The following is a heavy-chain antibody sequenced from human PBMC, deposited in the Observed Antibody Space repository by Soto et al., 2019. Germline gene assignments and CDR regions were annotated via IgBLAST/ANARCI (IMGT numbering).Heavy chain of an antibody. J-gene: IGHJ5*02. CDR3: ERHKLPYRPPDEVPRWFEP. CDR1: GFSITARNYY. D-gene: IGHD1-1*01. CDR2: VYHSGST. Sequence: SETLSLTCSVSGFSITARNYYWAWVRQSPGKGLEWIQSVYHSGSTYYNYNPSLKSRVSTSVDTSKNQFSLTVTSVTAADTAVYFCERHKLPYRPPDEVPRWFEPWGPGILVTVSS. V-gene: IGHV4-39*01.